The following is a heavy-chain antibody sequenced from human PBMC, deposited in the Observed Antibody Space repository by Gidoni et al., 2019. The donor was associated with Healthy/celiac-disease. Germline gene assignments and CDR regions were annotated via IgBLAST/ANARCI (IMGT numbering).Heavy chain of an antibody. Sequence: QVQLQQWGAGLLKPSETLSLTCAVYGGSFSGYYWSWIRQPPGKGLEWIGEINHSGSTNYNPSLKSRVTISVDTSKNQFSLKLSSVTAADTAVYYCARVSRNIVVVVAATCYFDYWGQGTLVTVSS. D-gene: IGHD2-15*01. J-gene: IGHJ4*02. CDR3: ARVSRNIVVVVAATCYFDY. V-gene: IGHV4-34*01. CDR1: GGSFSGYY. CDR2: INHSGST.